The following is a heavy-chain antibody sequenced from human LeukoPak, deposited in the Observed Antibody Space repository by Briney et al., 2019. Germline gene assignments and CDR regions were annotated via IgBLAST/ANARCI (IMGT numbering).Heavy chain of an antibody. CDR1: GCTFITYG. V-gene: IGHV1-18*01. CDR3: GRGPYCSGATCYSQYFDY. Sequence: ASVKVSCKASGCTFITYGISWVRQAPGQGLEWMGWISAYNGDTKYSQKLQGRVTMTTDTSTSTAYMELRSLRSDDTAVYYCGRGPYCSGATCYSQYFDYWGQGTLVTVSS. D-gene: IGHD2-15*01. J-gene: IGHJ4*02. CDR2: ISAYNGDT.